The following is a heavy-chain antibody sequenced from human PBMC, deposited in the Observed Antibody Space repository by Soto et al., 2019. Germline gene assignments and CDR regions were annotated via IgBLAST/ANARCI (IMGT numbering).Heavy chain of an antibody. CDR3: AKGSRSSGFRSGVYFDY. J-gene: IGHJ4*02. Sequence: PVGSLRLSCAASGFTFSSYAMSWVRQAPGKGLEWVSAISGSGGSTYYADSVKGRFTISRDNSKNTLYLQMNSLRAEDTAVYYCAKGSRSSGFRSGVYFDYWGQGTLVTVSS. D-gene: IGHD3-22*01. CDR1: GFTFSSYA. CDR2: ISGSGGST. V-gene: IGHV3-23*01.